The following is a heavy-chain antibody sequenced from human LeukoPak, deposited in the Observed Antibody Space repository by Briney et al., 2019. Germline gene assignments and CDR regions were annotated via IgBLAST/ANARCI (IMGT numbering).Heavy chain of an antibody. Sequence: GGSLRLSCAASGFTVSSNYMSWVRQAPGKGLEWVSVIYSGGSTYYADSVKGRFTISRDNSKNTLYLQMNSLRAEDTAVYYCARCATTVTTGFDYWGQGTLVTVSS. CDR3: ARCATTVTTGFDY. J-gene: IGHJ4*02. D-gene: IGHD4-17*01. CDR2: IYSGGST. CDR1: GFTVSSNY. V-gene: IGHV3-66*02.